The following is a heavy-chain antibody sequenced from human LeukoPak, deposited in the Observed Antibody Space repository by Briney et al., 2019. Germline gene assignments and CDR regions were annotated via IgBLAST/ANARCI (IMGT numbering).Heavy chain of an antibody. V-gene: IGHV1-2*02. Sequence: ASVKVSCKASGYTFSDSFMRWVRQAPGQGPEWMGWINPVSGDTNFAQRFQGRVTLTRDTSISTAYMELSTLRSDDTAVYYCARDLQWGSGYDLDYWGQGTLVIVSS. CDR3: ARDLQWGSGYDLDY. CDR2: INPVSGDT. J-gene: IGHJ4*02. CDR1: GYTFSDSF. D-gene: IGHD5-12*01.